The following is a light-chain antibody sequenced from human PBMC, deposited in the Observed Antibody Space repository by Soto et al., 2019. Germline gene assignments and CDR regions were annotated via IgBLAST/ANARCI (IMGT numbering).Light chain of an antibody. CDR1: QSISSY. V-gene: IGKV1-39*01. J-gene: IGKJ2*01. CDR2: AAS. CDR3: QQSYSTPPS. Sequence: DIQMTQSPSSLSASVGDRVTITCRASQSISSYLNWYQQKPGKAPKLLIYAASSLRSGVPSRFSGSGSGTDFTLTISSLQPEGFATYYCQQSYSTPPSFGQGTKLEIK.